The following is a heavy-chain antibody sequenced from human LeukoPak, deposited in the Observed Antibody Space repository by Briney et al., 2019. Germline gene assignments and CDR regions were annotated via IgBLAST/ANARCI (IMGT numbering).Heavy chain of an antibody. D-gene: IGHD3-3*01. CDR2: ISGSGGST. CDR3: ATFSLLEWSLFDY. J-gene: IGHJ4*02. V-gene: IGHV3-23*01. CDR1: GFTFSSYA. Sequence: AGGSLRLSCAASGFTFSSYAMSWVRQAPGRGLEWVSAISGSGGSTYYADSVKGRFTISRDNSKNTLYLQMNSLRAEDTAVYYCATFSLLEWSLFDYWGQGTLVTVSS.